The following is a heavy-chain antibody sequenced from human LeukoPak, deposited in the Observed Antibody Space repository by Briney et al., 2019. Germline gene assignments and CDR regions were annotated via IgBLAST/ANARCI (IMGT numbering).Heavy chain of an antibody. CDR3: ARAKPGIYYMDV. Sequence: PGGSLRLSCAASGFTFSSYAMSWVRQAPGKGLQWVSAITGSGGSAYYADSVKGRFTISRDDSRNTLYLQMNSLRTEDTAVYYCARAKPGIYYMDVWGKGTTVTVSS. V-gene: IGHV3-23*01. CDR1: GFTFSSYA. D-gene: IGHD3-3*02. CDR2: ITGSGGSA. J-gene: IGHJ6*03.